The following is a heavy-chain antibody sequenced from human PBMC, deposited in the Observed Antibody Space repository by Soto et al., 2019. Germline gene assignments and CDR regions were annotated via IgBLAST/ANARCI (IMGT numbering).Heavy chain of an antibody. CDR3: AKAVVAAKDHYYYYGMDV. J-gene: IGHJ6*02. CDR1: GFTFSSYA. V-gene: IGHV3-23*01. CDR2: ISGSGGST. D-gene: IGHD2-15*01. Sequence: GGSLRLSCAASGFTFSSYAMSWVRQAPGKGLEWVSAISGSGGSTYYADSVKGRFTISRDNSKNTLYLQMNSLRAEDTAVYYCAKAVVAAKDHYYYYGMDVWGQGTTVTVSS.